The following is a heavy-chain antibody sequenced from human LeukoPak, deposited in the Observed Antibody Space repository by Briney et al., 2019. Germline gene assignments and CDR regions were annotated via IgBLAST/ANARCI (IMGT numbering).Heavy chain of an antibody. V-gene: IGHV3-30-3*01. CDR2: ISYDGSDK. J-gene: IGHJ1*01. CDR3: ATYSSLNRREFQF. D-gene: IGHD3-22*01. CDR1: GFTFSSYA. Sequence: GGSLRLSCAASGFTFSSYAMHWVRQAPGKGLEWVAVISYDGSDKYYADSVKGRFTISRDNSKNTLYLQMNSLRAEDTAVYYCATYSSLNRREFQFWGQGTLLTVSS.